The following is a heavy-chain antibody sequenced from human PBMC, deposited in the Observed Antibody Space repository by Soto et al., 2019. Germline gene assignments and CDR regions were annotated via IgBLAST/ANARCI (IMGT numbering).Heavy chain of an antibody. CDR1: GGSISSSNW. V-gene: IGHV4-4*02. D-gene: IGHD7-27*01. J-gene: IGHJ3*02. Sequence: SETLSLTCAVSGGSISSSNWWSWVRQPPGKGLEWIGEIYHSGSTNYNPSHKSRVTISVDKSKNQSSLKLSSGTAADTAVYYCASNWGLGAFDIWGQGTMVTVSS. CDR3: ASNWGLGAFDI. CDR2: IYHSGST.